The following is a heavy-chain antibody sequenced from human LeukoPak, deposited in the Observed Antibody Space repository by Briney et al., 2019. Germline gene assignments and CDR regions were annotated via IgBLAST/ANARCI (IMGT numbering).Heavy chain of an antibody. CDR3: ARAEGDYYGSGRFIGWFDP. Sequence: ASVKVSCKASGGTFSSYTISWVRQAPGQGLEWMGGIIPIFGTANYAQKFQGRVTITADKSTSTAYMELSSLRSEDTAVYYCARAEGDYYGSGRFIGWFDPWGQGTLVTVSS. V-gene: IGHV1-69*06. D-gene: IGHD3-10*01. J-gene: IGHJ5*02. CDR2: IIPIFGTA. CDR1: GGTFSSYT.